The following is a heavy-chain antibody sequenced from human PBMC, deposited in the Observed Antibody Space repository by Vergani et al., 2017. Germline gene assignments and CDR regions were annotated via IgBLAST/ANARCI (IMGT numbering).Heavy chain of an antibody. CDR1: GFTFSSYS. CDR2: ISSSSSTI. V-gene: IGHV3-48*04. Sequence: EVQVVESGGGLVQPGGSLRLSCAASGFTFSSYSMNWVRQAPGKGLEWVSYISSSSSTIYYADSVKGRFTISRDNAKNSLYLQMNSLRAEDTALYYCAREQSSSWFGFDPWGQGTLVTVSS. J-gene: IGHJ5*02. D-gene: IGHD6-13*01. CDR3: AREQSSSWFGFDP.